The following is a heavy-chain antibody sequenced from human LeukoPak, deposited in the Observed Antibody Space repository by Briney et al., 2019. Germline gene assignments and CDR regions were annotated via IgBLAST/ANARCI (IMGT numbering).Heavy chain of an antibody. CDR3: AREERRLSAAGPLDY. Sequence: PSETLSLTCTVSGGSISSYYWSWIRQPPGKGLEWIGYIYYSGSTNYNPSLKSRVTISVDTSKNQFSLKLSSVTAADTAVYYCAREERRLSAAGPLDYWGQGTLVTVSS. V-gene: IGHV4-59*01. D-gene: IGHD6-13*01. CDR2: IYYSGST. J-gene: IGHJ4*02. CDR1: GGSISSYY.